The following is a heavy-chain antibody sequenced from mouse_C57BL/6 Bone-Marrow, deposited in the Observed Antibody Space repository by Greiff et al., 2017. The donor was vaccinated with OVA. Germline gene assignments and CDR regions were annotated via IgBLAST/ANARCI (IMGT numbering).Heavy chain of an antibody. CDR1: GYSFTTYA. CDR2: ISSKSNNYDT. V-gene: IGHV10-1*01. Sequence: EVQRVESGGGLVQPKGSLKLSCAASGYSFTTYAMNWVRQAPGKGLEWVARISSKSNNYDTYYADSVKDRFTISRDDSESMRYLQMNNLNTEDTAMYYGVRPYDCDYYAMDYWGQGTSVTVSS. CDR3: VRPYDCDYYAMDY. D-gene: IGHD2-4*01. J-gene: IGHJ4*01.